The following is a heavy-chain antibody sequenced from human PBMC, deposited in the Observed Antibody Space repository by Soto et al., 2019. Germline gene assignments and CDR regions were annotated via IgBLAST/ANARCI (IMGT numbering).Heavy chain of an antibody. CDR3: ARVHYGGNLYNWFDP. CDR2: IIPIFGTA. V-gene: IGHV1-69*13. Sequence: SVEVSCKASGGTFSSYAISWVRQAHGQGLEWMGGIIPIFGTANYAQKFQGRVTITADESTSTAYMELSSLRSEDTAVYYCARVHYGGNLYNWFDPWGQGTLVTVSS. CDR1: GGTFSSYA. J-gene: IGHJ5*02. D-gene: IGHD4-17*01.